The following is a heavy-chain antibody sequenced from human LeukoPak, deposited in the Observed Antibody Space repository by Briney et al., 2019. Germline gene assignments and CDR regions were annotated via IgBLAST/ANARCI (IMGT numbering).Heavy chain of an antibody. D-gene: IGHD1-1*01. V-gene: IGHV3-11*01. CDR3: ARDAELDYYYYGMDV. Sequence: PGGSLRLSCAASGFTFSDYYMSWIRQAPGKGLEWVSYISSSGSTIYYADSVKGRFTISRDNAKNSLYLQMNSLRAEDTAVYYCARDAELDYYYYGMDVWGQGTTVTVSS. CDR1: GFTFSDYY. CDR2: ISSSGSTI. J-gene: IGHJ6*02.